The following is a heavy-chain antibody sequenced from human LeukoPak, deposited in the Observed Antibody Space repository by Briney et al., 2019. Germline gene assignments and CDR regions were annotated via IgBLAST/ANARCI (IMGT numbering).Heavy chain of an antibody. CDR3: AREEALGSGSFDY. D-gene: IGHD1-26*01. J-gene: IGHJ4*02. Sequence: SSETLSLTCTVSGGSISTYYWSWIRQPPGKGLEWIGYIYYSGSTNYNPSLKSRVTISVDTSENQFSLKLGSVTAADTAVYYCAREEALGSGSFDYWGQGTLVTVSS. CDR2: IYYSGST. V-gene: IGHV4-59*01. CDR1: GGSISTYY.